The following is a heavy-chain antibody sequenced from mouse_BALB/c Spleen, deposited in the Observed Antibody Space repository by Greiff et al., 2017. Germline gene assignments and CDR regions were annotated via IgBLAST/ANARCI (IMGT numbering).Heavy chain of an antibody. CDR2: IDPANGNT. J-gene: IGHJ4*01. V-gene: IGHV14-3*02. CDR1: GFNIKDTY. CDR3: ARQLGLRDYAMDY. Sequence: EVQLQQSGAELVKPGASVKLSCTASGFNIKDTYMHWVKQRPEQGLEWIGRIDPANGNTKYDPKFQGKATITADTSSNTAYLQLSSLTSEDTAVYYGARQLGLRDYAMDYWGQGTSVTVSS. D-gene: IGHD3-1*01.